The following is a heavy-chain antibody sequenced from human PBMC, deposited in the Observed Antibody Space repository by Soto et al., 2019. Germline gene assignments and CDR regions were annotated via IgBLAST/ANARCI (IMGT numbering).Heavy chain of an antibody. V-gene: IGHV4-34*01. J-gene: IGHJ4*02. CDR3: ARGYGEEWPTSDF. CDR1: GGSFSRYH. Sequence: QVQLQQWGAGLLKPSETLSLTCTVYGGSFSRYHWNWIRQAPGKELEWIGEIHHNGGTNYSPSLEGRVTISVDTSKNEFSLKLRSVTAADTAVYYCARGYGEEWPTSDFWGQGTLVTVSS. CDR2: IHHNGGT. D-gene: IGHD3-10*01.